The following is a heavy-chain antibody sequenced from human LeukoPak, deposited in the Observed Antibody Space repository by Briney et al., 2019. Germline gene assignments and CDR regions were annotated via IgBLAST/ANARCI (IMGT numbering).Heavy chain of an antibody. D-gene: IGHD5-18*01. Sequence: ESGPTLLNPTPTLTLTCTFSGFSLRSSGMRVSWIRQPPGKALEWLARIDWDDDKFYTTSLKTRLTISKDTSKNQVVLTMTNMDPVDTATYYCARNTDYWGQGTLVTVSS. CDR3: ARNTDY. J-gene: IGHJ4*02. CDR2: IDWDDDK. CDR1: GFSLRSSGMR. V-gene: IGHV2-70*04.